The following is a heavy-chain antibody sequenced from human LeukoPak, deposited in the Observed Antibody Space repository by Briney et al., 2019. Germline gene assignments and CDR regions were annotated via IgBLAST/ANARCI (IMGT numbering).Heavy chain of an antibody. CDR2: IRYDGSNR. CDR3: AKGGYSYDSSGHNYFDY. V-gene: IGHV3-30*02. Sequence: GGSLRLSCAASGFTFSSYAMSWVRQAPGKGLEWVAFIRYDGSNRNYADSVKGRFTISRDNSRNTLYLQMNSLRAEDTAVYYCAKGGYSYDSSGHNYFDYWGQGTLVTVSS. J-gene: IGHJ4*02. CDR1: GFTFSSYA. D-gene: IGHD3-22*01.